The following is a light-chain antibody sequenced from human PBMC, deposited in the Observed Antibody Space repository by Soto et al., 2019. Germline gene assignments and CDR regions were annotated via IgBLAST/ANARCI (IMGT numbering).Light chain of an antibody. J-gene: IGKJ5*01. Sequence: EIVLTQSPATRSLSPGERATLSCRASQSVSSYLAWYQQKPGQAPRLLIYEASNRATGIPARFSGSGSGTDFTLTISSLEPEDSAVYYCQQRSNWRTFGQGTRLEIK. CDR1: QSVSSY. CDR2: EAS. CDR3: QQRSNWRT. V-gene: IGKV3-11*01.